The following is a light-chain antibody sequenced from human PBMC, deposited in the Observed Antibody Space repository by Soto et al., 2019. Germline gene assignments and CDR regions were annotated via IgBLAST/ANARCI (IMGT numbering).Light chain of an antibody. V-gene: IGKV3-20*01. CDR2: GTS. CDR3: QQYGSWT. Sequence: EIVLTQSPGTLSVSPEERATLSCRASQTISSNNLAWYQQKPGQAPSLLIYGTSSRATGILDRFSGSGSGTDFTLTISRLEPEDSSLYYCQQYGSWTFGQGPKVEI. CDR1: QTISSNN. J-gene: IGKJ1*01.